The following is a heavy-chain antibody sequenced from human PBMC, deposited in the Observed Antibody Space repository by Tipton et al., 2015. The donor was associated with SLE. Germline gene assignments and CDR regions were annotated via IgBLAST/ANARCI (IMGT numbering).Heavy chain of an antibody. CDR3: AQVALRVWFNRFDS. V-gene: IGHV4-39*01. CDR2: INYSGST. D-gene: IGHD2-15*01. CDR1: GDSISSSSYY. Sequence: TLSLTCSVSGDSISSSSYYWGWIRQPPEKGLEWIGSINYSGSTYYNPSLKSRVTMSIDTSKNQFFLKLTSVTAADTAVYYCAQVALRVWFNRFDSWGQGTLVTVSS. J-gene: IGHJ5*01.